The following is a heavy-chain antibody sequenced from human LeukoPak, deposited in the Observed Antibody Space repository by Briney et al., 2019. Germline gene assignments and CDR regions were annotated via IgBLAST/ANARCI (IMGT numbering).Heavy chain of an antibody. D-gene: IGHD6-13*01. J-gene: IGHJ5*02. CDR3: ARIGSSSWYGGFDP. CDR1: GYTFTGYY. CDR2: ISAYNGNT. Sequence: GASVKVSCKASGYTFTGYYMHWVRQAPGQGLEWMGWISAYNGNTNYAQKLQGRVTMTTDTSTSTAYMELRSLRSDDTAVYYCARIGSSSWYGGFDPWGQGTLVTVSS. V-gene: IGHV1-18*04.